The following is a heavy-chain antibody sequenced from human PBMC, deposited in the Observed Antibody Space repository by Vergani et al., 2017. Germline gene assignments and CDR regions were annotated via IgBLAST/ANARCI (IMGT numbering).Heavy chain of an antibody. J-gene: IGHJ6*03. CDR3: ARAPLGDYGDYAGRGYYYYYMDV. Sequence: QVQLQESGPGLVKPSQTLSLTCTVSGGSISSGSYYWSWIRQPPGKGLEWIGYIYYSGSTHYNPSLKSRVTISVDTSKNQFSLKLSSVTAADTAVYYCARAPLGDYGDYAGRGYYYYYMDVWGKGTTVTVSS. CDR1: GGSISSGSYY. D-gene: IGHD4-17*01. CDR2: IYYSGST. V-gene: IGHV4-61*01.